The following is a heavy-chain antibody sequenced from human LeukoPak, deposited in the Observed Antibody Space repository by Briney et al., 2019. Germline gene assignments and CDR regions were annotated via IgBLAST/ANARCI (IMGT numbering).Heavy chain of an antibody. CDR3: ARDYDSSGYYDY. V-gene: IGHV3-74*03. CDR1: GFTFSSSW. CDR2: IKSDGSGA. D-gene: IGHD3-22*01. J-gene: IGHJ4*02. Sequence: QAGGSLRLSCAASGFTFSSSWMHWVRQAPGKGLVWVSRIKSDGSGATYADSVKGRFTISRDNAKNSLYLQMNSLRAEDTAVYYCARDYDSSGYYDYWGQGTLVTVSS.